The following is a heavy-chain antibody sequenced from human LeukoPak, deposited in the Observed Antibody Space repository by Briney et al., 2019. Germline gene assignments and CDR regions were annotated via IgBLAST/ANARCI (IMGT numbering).Heavy chain of an antibody. CDR2: IYYSGST. Sequence: SETLSLTCTVSGGSISSYYWSWIRQPPGKGLEWIGYIYYSGSTNYNPSLKSRVTISVDTSKNQFSLKLSSVTAADTAVYYCASVDYYGSGSYDDAFDIWGQGTMLTVSS. D-gene: IGHD3-10*01. J-gene: IGHJ3*02. CDR1: GGSISSYY. CDR3: ASVDYYGSGSYDDAFDI. V-gene: IGHV4-59*01.